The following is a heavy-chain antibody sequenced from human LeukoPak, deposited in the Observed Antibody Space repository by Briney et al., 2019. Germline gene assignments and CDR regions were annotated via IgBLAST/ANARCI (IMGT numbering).Heavy chain of an antibody. Sequence: GGSLRLSCAVSGFTFRNHWMSWVRQAPGKGLEWVANIKQDGSEKYYADSVKGRFTISRDNAKNSLYLQMNSLRAEDTAVYYCARVYGDYYYYYYYMDVWGKGTTVTISS. D-gene: IGHD4-17*01. CDR3: ARVYGDYYYYYYYMDV. V-gene: IGHV3-7*03. CDR2: IKQDGSEK. J-gene: IGHJ6*03. CDR1: GFTFRNHW.